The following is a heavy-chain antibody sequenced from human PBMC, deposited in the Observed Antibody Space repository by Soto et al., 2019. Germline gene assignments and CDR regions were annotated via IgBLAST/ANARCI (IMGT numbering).Heavy chain of an antibody. J-gene: IGHJ4*02. CDR3: AKEEYTGVYLWKYFDY. Sequence: VGSLRLSCAASGFTFSSYAMSWVRQAPGKGLEWVSAISGSGDSTYYTDSVKGRFTISRDNSESTLYLQMNSLRAEDTAVYYCAKEEYTGVYLWKYFDYWGQGTLVTVSS. D-gene: IGHD3-16*01. V-gene: IGHV3-23*01. CDR2: ISGSGDST. CDR1: GFTFSSYA.